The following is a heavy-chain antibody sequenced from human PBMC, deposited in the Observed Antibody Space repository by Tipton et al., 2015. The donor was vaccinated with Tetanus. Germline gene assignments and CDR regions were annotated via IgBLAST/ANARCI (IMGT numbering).Heavy chain of an antibody. D-gene: IGHD2-8*01. CDR3: ARAHCTDGVCNFDF. CDR1: GYIFNNYW. Sequence: QLVQSGGEVKRPGESLKISCKGSGYIFNNYWIGWVRQKPGKGLEWMGIIYPGDSDTRYSLSFQGQVTISVDKSINTAYLQWSSLKASDTSMSYCARAHCTDGVCNFDFWGQGALVTVAS. V-gene: IGHV5-51*01. J-gene: IGHJ4*02. CDR2: IYPGDSDT.